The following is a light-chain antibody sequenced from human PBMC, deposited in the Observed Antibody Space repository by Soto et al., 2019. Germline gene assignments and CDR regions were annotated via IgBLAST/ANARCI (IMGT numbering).Light chain of an antibody. J-gene: IGKJ5*01. V-gene: IGKV3-20*01. CDR2: DAS. Sequence: EFVLTQSPGTLSLSPGERATLSCRASQTVRNNYLAWYQQKPGQAPRLLIYDASSRATGIPDRFSGSGSGTDFTLTISSLQSEDFAVYYCQQYNNWPLITFGQGTRLEIK. CDR3: QQYNNWPLIT. CDR1: QTVRNNY.